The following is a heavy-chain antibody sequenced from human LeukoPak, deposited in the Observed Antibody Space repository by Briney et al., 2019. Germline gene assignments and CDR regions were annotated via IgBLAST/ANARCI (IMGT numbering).Heavy chain of an antibody. CDR1: GFTFSTYA. J-gene: IGHJ4*02. V-gene: IGHV3-23*01. CDR3: AREEWDEGYFDY. Sequence: PGGSLRLSCAASGFTFSTYAVNWVRQAPGKGLEWVSGISGSGGTTSYADSVKGRFTISRDNSKNTLYLQMNSLRAEDTAVYYCAREEWDEGYFDYWGQGTLVTVSS. D-gene: IGHD1-26*01. CDR2: ISGSGGTT.